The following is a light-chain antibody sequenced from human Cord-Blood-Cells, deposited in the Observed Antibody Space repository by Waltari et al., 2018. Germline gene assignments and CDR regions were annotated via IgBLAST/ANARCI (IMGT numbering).Light chain of an antibody. J-gene: IGKJ2*01. V-gene: IGKV1-39*01. CDR3: QQSYSTPRYT. Sequence: DIQMTQSPSSLSASVGDRVTITCRASQSISSYLNWYQQKPGKAPKLLIYAASSLQSGVPSRFSGSGSVTDFTLTISSPQPEDFATYYCQQSYSTPRYTFGQGTKLEIK. CDR1: QSISSY. CDR2: AAS.